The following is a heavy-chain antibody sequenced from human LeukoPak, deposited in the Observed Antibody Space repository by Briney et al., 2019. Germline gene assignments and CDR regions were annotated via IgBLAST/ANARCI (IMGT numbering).Heavy chain of an antibody. V-gene: IGHV3-9*01. Sequence: PGGSLRLSCAASGFTFDDYAMHWVRQAPGKGLEWVSGISWNSGNIDYADSVKGRFTISRDNAKNSLYLQMNSLRAEDTALYYCAKGSGSYWRSLYYFDFWGQGTPVTVSS. CDR2: ISWNSGNI. CDR3: AKGSGSYWRSLYYFDF. CDR1: GFTFDDYA. D-gene: IGHD1-26*01. J-gene: IGHJ4*02.